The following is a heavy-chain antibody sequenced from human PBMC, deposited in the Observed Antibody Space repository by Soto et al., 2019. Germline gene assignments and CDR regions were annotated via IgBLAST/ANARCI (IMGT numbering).Heavy chain of an antibody. CDR2: VYHGGNT. CDR3: ARARWYDAFNV. J-gene: IGHJ3*01. Sequence: SETLSLTCAVSGFSISSGNSWGWIRKHPGKGLEWIGSVYHGGNTYYNPSLKSRVSISIDLSKNQFSLKLASVTAADTAAYYCARARWYDAFNVWGQGTVVTVSS. D-gene: IGHD2-15*01. V-gene: IGHV4-38-2*01. CDR1: GFSISSGNS.